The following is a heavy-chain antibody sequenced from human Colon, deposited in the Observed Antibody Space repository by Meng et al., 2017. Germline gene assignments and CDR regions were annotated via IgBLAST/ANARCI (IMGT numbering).Heavy chain of an antibody. D-gene: IGHD1-1*01. CDR1: GFSFTDHW. CDR2: INPDGSDP. CDR3: TNDRLNH. Sequence: GGSLRLSCTGSGFSFTDHWMHWVRQGPGKGPVWVSRINPDGSDPTYADSVKGRFTISRDNAKNTVYRQMDSLRAEDSALYYCTNDRLNHWGQGALVTVSS. J-gene: IGHJ1*01. V-gene: IGHV3-74*03.